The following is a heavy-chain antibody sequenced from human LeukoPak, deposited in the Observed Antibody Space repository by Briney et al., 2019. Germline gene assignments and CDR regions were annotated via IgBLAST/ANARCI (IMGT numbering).Heavy chain of an antibody. CDR2: ISDSGGRK. Sequence: GGSLRLSCAASGFTFRTYAMSWVRQAPGKGREWVAAISDSGGRKFHADSVTGRFTISRDNSENTLSLQMHSLRAEDTALYYCAKPSGRHPNYYFDSWGQGTPVTVSA. CDR3: AKPSGRHPNYYFDS. D-gene: IGHD3-3*01. V-gene: IGHV3-23*01. CDR1: GFTFRTYA. J-gene: IGHJ4*02.